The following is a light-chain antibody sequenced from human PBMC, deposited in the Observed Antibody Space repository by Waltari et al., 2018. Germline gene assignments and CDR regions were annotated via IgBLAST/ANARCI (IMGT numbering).Light chain of an antibody. CDR3: QSSDGSLTL. J-gene: IGLJ2*01. CDR2: GNT. Sequence: QSVLTQPPSVSGAPGQRVTISCTGGTSNIGAGYDVHWYQQLPGTAPKLLIYGNTNRPAAVPDRSSGSKSGTSASLAIAGLQAEDEGDYYCQSSDGSLTLFGGGTRLTVL. CDR1: TSNIGAGYD. V-gene: IGLV1-40*01.